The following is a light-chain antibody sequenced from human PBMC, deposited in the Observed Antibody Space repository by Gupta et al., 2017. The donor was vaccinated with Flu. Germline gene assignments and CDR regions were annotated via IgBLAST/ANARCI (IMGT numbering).Light chain of an antibody. CDR1: AVPNQY. CDR3: QSADSTAWV. J-gene: IGLJ3*02. CDR2: KDT. V-gene: IGLV3-25*03. Sequence: SYELTQPPSMSVSPGQTARIPCSGDAVPNQYTYWYQQKRGQAPVLLIYKDTERPSGIPERFSASSSGTTVTLTINGVQAEDEGDYYCQSADSTAWVFGGGTKLTVL.